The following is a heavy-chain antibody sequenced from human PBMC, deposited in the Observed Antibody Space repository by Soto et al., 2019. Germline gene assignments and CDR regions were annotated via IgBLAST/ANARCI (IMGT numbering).Heavy chain of an antibody. V-gene: IGHV3-30*18. J-gene: IGHJ2*01. CDR1: GFTFSSYG. CDR3: AKDSQEYWYFAL. CDR2: ISYDGSNK. Sequence: SGGSLRLSCAASGFTFSSYGMHWVRQAPGKGLEWVAVISYDGSNKYYADSVKGRFTISRDNSKNTLYLQMNSLRAEDTAVYYCAKDSQEYWYFALWGRGTLVTVSS.